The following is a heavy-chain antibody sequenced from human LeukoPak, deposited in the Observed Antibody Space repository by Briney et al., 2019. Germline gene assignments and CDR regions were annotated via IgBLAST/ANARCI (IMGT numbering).Heavy chain of an antibody. J-gene: IGHJ6*02. CDR1: GYSFTSYW. D-gene: IGHD3-10*01. V-gene: IGHV5-51*01. CDR3: ASSGLYYYYGVDV. CDR2: IYPGDSDT. Sequence: GESLKISCKGSGYSFTSYWIGWVRQMPGKGLEWMGIIYPGDSDTRYSPSFQGQVTISAVKSISTAYLQWSSLKASDTAMYYCASSGLYYYYGVDVWGQGTTVTVSS.